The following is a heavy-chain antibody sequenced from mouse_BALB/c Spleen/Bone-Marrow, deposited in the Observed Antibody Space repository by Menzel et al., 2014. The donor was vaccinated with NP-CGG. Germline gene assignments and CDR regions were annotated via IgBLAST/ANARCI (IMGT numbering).Heavy chain of an antibody. V-gene: IGHV1-54*01. D-gene: IGHD1-1*01. CDR1: GYAFTNYL. J-gene: IGHJ2*01. CDR2: LNPGSGGS. CDR3: ARSTTVKDYFDY. Sequence: QVQLKHSGAELVRPGTSVKVSCKASGYAFTNYLIEWLEQRPGQGLEWIGVLNPGSGGSHYNEKLKGKATLTADKSSSTAYMQLSSLTSDDSAVYFCARSTTVKDYFDYWGQGTTLTVSS.